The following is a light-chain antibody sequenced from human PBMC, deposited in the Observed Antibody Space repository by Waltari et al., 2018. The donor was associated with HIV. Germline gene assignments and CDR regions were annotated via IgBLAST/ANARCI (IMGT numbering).Light chain of an antibody. CDR3: QQRTNWWT. J-gene: IGKJ1*01. CDR1: QTVGNY. Sequence: EIVLTQSPATLSLSPGERATLSCRASQTVGNYLAWYQQKPGQAPRLLISYASKRAADIPARFSGSGSGTDFTLTISSLDPEDFAVYYCQQRTNWWTFGQGTKVEIK. CDR2: YAS. V-gene: IGKV3-11*01.